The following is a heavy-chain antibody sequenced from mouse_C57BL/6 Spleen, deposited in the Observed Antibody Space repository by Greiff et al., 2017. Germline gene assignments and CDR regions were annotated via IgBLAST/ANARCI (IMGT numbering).Heavy chain of an antibody. CDR3: ARDAGYYGSRGYFDV. CDR1: GFTFSDFY. Sequence: DVHLVESGGGLVQSGRSLRLSCATSGFTFSDFYMEWVRQAPGKGLEWIAASRNKANDYTTEYSASVKGRFIVSRDTSQSILYLQMNALRAEDTAIYYCARDAGYYGSRGYFDVWGTGTTVTVSS. CDR2: SRNKANDYTT. V-gene: IGHV7-1*01. J-gene: IGHJ1*03. D-gene: IGHD1-1*01.